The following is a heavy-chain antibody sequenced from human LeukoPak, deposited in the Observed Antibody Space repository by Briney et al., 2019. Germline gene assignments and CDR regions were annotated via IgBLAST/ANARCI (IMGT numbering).Heavy chain of an antibody. CDR1: GGSFSGYY. CDR3: ARLRQVLGFDY. D-gene: IGHD6-19*01. J-gene: IGHJ4*02. Sequence: SETLSLTCAVYGGSFSGYYWSWIRQPPGKGLEWIGETNHSGSTNYNPSLKSRVTISVDTSKNQFSLKLSSVTAADTAVYYCARLRQVLGFDYWGQGTLVTVSS. CDR2: TNHSGST. V-gene: IGHV4-34*01.